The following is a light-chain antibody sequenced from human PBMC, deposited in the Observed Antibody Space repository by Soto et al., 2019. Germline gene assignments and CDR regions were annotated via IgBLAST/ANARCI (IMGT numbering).Light chain of an antibody. Sequence: DIQMTQSPSTLSASVGDRVTITCRASQSISNWLAWYQQKPGKAPKLLIYDASTLESGVPSRFSGSGSGAAFTFTISSLQSDDFATYYCQQYNSYSPSWTFGQGTKVEIK. CDR2: DAS. CDR3: QQYNSYSPSWT. V-gene: IGKV1-5*01. J-gene: IGKJ1*01. CDR1: QSISNW.